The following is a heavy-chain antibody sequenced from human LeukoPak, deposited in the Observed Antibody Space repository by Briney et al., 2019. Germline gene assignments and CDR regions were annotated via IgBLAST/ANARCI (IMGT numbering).Heavy chain of an antibody. J-gene: IGHJ2*01. CDR1: GYTFTSYY. CDR3: ARSDNWGSGGWYFDL. V-gene: IGHV1-46*01. Sequence: ASVKVSCKASGYTFTSYYMHWVRQAPGQGLEWMGIINPSGGSTSYAQKFQGRVTMTRDTSTSTVYMELSSLRSEDTAVYYCARSDNWGSGGWYFDLWGRGTLVTVSS. CDR2: INPSGGST. D-gene: IGHD7-27*01.